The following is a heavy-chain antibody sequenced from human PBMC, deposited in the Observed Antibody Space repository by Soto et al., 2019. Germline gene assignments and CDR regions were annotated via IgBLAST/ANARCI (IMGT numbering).Heavy chain of an antibody. J-gene: IGHJ5*02. V-gene: IGHV4-61*03. Sequence: KPSETLSLTCTVSGDSVSSGSYYWSWIRQPPGKGLEWIGYIYYSGSTNYNPSLKSRVTMSVDTSKNNFSLKLSSVTAADTAVYYCARDRARFCSGGSCYGVDPWGQGTLVTVS. CDR3: ARDRARFCSGGSCYGVDP. CDR1: GDSVSSGSYY. D-gene: IGHD2-15*01. CDR2: IYYSGST.